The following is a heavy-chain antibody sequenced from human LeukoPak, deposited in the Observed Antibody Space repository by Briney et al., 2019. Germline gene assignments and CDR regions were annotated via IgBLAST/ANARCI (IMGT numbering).Heavy chain of an antibody. Sequence: SETLSLTCAVSGYSISSGYYWGWIRPPPGKGLEGIGSIYHSGGSYYNPSLKRRVTISVDTSKTQFSLKLSSVTAADTAVYFCARLYSDYVGGAFDYWGQGTLVTVSS. V-gene: IGHV4-38-2*01. J-gene: IGHJ4*02. D-gene: IGHD5-12*01. CDR1: GYSISSGYY. CDR3: ARLYSDYVGGAFDY. CDR2: IYHSGGS.